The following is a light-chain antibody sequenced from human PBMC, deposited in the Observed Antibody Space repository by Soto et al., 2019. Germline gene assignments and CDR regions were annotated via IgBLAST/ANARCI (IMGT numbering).Light chain of an antibody. J-gene: IGLJ1*01. Sequence: QAVVTQPPSASGTPGQRVTISCSGSSSTIGSNAVNWYQQLPGTAPKLLIYTNNQRPSGVPDRFSGSKSGTSASLAISGLQSEDEADYYCATWDDSLNGGVFGTGTKLTVL. CDR1: SSTIGSNA. CDR2: TNN. V-gene: IGLV1-44*01. CDR3: ATWDDSLNGGV.